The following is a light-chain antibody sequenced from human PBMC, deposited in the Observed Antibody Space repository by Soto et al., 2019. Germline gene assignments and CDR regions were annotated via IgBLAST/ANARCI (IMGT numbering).Light chain of an antibody. Sequence: QSALTQPASVSGSPGQSITISCTGTSSDVGSYNLVSWYQQHPGKAPKLMIFEVSNRPSGVSSRFSGSKSGNTASLTISGLQAEDEADYYCTSYSRSSTLGIVGGGTKLTVL. V-gene: IGLV2-14*02. CDR1: SSDVGSYNL. CDR3: TSYSRSSTLGI. J-gene: IGLJ2*01. CDR2: EVS.